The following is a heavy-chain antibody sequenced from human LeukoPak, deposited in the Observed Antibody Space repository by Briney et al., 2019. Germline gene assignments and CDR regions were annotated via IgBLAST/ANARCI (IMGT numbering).Heavy chain of an antibody. CDR3: ARDRRTGYSSGWYLRDYGMDV. V-gene: IGHV1-2*02. CDR1: GYTLTELS. D-gene: IGHD6-19*01. CDR2: INPNSGGT. Sequence: ASVKVSCKVSGYTLTELSMHWVRQAPGQGLEWMGWINPNSGGTNYAQKFQGRVTMTRDTSISTAYMELSRLRSDDTAVYYCARDRRTGYSSGWYLRDYGMDVWGQGTTVTVSS. J-gene: IGHJ6*02.